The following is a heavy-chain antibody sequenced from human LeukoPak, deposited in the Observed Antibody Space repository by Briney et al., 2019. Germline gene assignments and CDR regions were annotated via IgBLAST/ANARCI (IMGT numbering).Heavy chain of an antibody. Sequence: GGSLRLSCAASGFTFSSYEMNWVRQAPGKGPEWVSLISISVTTQYYADSVKGRFTISRDNAKNSLFLQMNSLRAEDQALYYCARGGWAKFDYWGRGTLVTVSS. D-gene: IGHD6-19*01. CDR1: GFTFSSYE. V-gene: IGHV3-48*03. J-gene: IGHJ4*02. CDR2: ISISVTTQ. CDR3: ARGGWAKFDY.